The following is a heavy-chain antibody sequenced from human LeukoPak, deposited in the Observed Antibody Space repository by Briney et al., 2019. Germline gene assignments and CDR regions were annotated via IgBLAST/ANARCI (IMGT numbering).Heavy chain of an antibody. J-gene: IGHJ4*02. Sequence: GEPLKISCKGSGYSFTTYWISWVRQMPGKGLEWIGRIDPTDSYIDYSPSLQGHVTISADKSISTAYLQWSSLKASDTAMYFCTTRRRDGYRFDYWGQGTLVTVSS. V-gene: IGHV5-10-1*01. D-gene: IGHD5-24*01. CDR3: TTRRRDGYRFDY. CDR2: IDPTDSYI. CDR1: GYSFTTYW.